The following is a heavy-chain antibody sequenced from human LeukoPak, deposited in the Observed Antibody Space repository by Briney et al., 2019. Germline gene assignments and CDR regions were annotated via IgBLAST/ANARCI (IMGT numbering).Heavy chain of an antibody. CDR1: GGSISSYY. Sequence: PSDTLSLTCTVSGGSISSYYWSWIRQPPGKRLEWIGYIYYSGSNNYNPSLKSRVTISVDMSKNQFSLKLSSVTAADTAVYYCARDPGYYDILTGYSSYYFDYWGQGTLVIVSS. J-gene: IGHJ4*02. CDR2: IYYSGSN. V-gene: IGHV4-59*01. D-gene: IGHD3-9*01. CDR3: ARDPGYYDILTGYSSYYFDY.